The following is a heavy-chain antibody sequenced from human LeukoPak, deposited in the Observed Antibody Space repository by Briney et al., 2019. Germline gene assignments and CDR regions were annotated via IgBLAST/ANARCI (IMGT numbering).Heavy chain of an antibody. D-gene: IGHD5-24*01. CDR2: IYYSGST. CDR1: GGSISSYY. CDR3: ARHAGDGPIYYFDY. Sequence: SETLSLTCTVSGGSISSYYWSWIRQPPGKGLECIGYIYYSGSTNYNPSLKSRVTISVDTSKNQFSLKLSSVTAADTAVYYCARHAGDGPIYYFDYWGQGTLVTVSS. V-gene: IGHV4-59*08. J-gene: IGHJ4*02.